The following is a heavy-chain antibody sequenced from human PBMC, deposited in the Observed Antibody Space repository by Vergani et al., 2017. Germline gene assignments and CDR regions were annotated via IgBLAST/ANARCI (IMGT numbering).Heavy chain of an antibody. D-gene: IGHD3-3*01. V-gene: IGHV4-59*01. CDR3: ARGEKRYDFWSGSDNWFDP. Sequence: QVQLQESGPGLVKPSETLSLTCTVSGGSISSYYWSWIRQPPGTGLEWIGYIYYSGSTNYNPSLKSRVTISVDTSKNQFSLKLSSVTAADTAVYYCARGEKRYDFWSGSDNWFDPWGQGTLVTVSS. CDR2: IYYSGST. J-gene: IGHJ5*02. CDR1: GGSISSYY.